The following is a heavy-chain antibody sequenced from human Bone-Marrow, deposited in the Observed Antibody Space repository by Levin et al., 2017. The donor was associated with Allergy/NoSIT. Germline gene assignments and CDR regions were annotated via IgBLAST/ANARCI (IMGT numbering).Heavy chain of an antibody. CDR1: GFTFSNYW. Sequence: AGGSLRLSCAASGFTFSNYWMHWVCQAPGKGLVWVSHINSDGSNTNYADSVKGRFTISRDNAKNTLYLQMNSLRDEDTAVYYCARGGCSSTSCLDNWGQGTLVTVSP. V-gene: IGHV3-74*01. CDR3: ARGGCSSTSCLDN. D-gene: IGHD2-2*01. CDR2: INSDGSNT. J-gene: IGHJ4*02.